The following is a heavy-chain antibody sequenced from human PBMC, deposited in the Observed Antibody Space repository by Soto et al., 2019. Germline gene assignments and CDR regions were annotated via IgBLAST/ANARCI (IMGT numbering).Heavy chain of an antibody. V-gene: IGHV1-69*04. D-gene: IGHD4-17*01. J-gene: IGHJ4*02. CDR3: ARDLTTVTHPFDY. Sequence: GASVKVSCKASGGTFSSYTISWVRQAPGQGLEWMGRIIPIHGIANYAQKFQGRVTITADKSTTTAYMELSSLRSEDTAVYYCARDLTTVTHPFDYWGQGTLVTVSS. CDR1: GGTFSSYT. CDR2: IIPIHGIA.